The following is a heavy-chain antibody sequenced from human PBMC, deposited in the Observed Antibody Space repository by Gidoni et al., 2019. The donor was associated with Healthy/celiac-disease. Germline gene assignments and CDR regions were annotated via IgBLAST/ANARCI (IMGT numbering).Heavy chain of an antibody. D-gene: IGHD3-22*01. Sequence: GLEWMGIIYPGDSDTRYSPSFQCQVTISADKSISTAYLQWSSLKASDTAMYYCAGTYYYDSSATWGDAFDIWGQGTMVTVSS. CDR3: AGTYYYDSSATWGDAFDI. CDR2: IYPGDSDT. V-gene: IGHV5-51*01. J-gene: IGHJ3*02.